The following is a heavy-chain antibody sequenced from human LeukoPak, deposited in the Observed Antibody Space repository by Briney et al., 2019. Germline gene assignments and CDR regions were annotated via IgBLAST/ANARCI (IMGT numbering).Heavy chain of an antibody. Sequence: GGSLRLSCAASGFTFSTYAMSWVRQAPGKGLEWVSTVSNSGDGTYYSDSVKGRFTISRDNSKNTMYLQMNSLRAEDTAVYYCSKTKKGEQYHTSGGVHHYNYGMDVWGQGTTVIVSS. J-gene: IGHJ6*02. CDR1: GFTFSTYA. D-gene: IGHD3-22*01. V-gene: IGHV3-23*01. CDR3: SKTKKGEQYHTSGGVHHYNYGMDV. CDR2: VSNSGDGT.